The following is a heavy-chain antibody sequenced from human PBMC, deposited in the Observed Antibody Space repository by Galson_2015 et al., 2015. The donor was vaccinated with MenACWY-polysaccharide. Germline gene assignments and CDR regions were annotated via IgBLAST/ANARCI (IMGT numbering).Heavy chain of an antibody. CDR1: GGSISSSCYY. D-gene: IGHD1-26*01. V-gene: IGHV4-39*01. CDR3: ARPWAQFSFFDS. Sequence: SETLSLTCPVSGGSISSSCYYWGWLRQPPGKGLEWIGTIDIYYGGGTYCNPSLKSRATISVYTYIIKFSLKLSSVTAADTAVYYCARPWAQFSFFDSWGQGTTVTVSS. J-gene: IGHJ4*03. CDR2: IDIYYGGGT.